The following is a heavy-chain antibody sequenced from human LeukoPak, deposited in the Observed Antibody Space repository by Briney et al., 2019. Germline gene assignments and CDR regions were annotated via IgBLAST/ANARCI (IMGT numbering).Heavy chain of an antibody. V-gene: IGHV4-39*07. J-gene: IGHJ5*02. CDR1: GGSISTSNYY. CDR3: ARGGGWFGLPNWFDP. D-gene: IGHD3-10*01. Sequence: PSETLSLTCTVSGGSISTSNYYWGWIRQPPGKGLEWIGNIFYSGSTYYSPSLRSRVTISLDTSRNQFSLKLSSVTAADTAVYYCARGGGWFGLPNWFDPWGQGTLVTVSS. CDR2: IFYSGST.